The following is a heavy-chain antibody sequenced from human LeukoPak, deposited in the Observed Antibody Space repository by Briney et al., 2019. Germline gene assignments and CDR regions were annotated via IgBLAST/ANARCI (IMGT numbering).Heavy chain of an antibody. Sequence: GGSLRLSCAASGFTFSSYAMSWVRQAPGKGLEWVSAISGSGGSTYYADSVKGRFTISRDNSKNTLYLQMNSLRAEDTAVYYCANAHYYDSSGYYVIWGQGTIVTVSS. CDR2: ISGSGGST. CDR3: ANAHYYDSSGYYVI. D-gene: IGHD3-22*01. V-gene: IGHV3-23*01. CDR1: GFTFSSYA. J-gene: IGHJ3*02.